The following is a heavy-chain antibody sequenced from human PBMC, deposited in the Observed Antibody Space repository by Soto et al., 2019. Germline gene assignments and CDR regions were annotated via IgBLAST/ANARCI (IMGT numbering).Heavy chain of an antibody. CDR2: ISSSSTTI. V-gene: IGHV3-48*02. CDR1: GSSFSSYS. D-gene: IGHD2-21*01. CDR3: ARGDYYFDF. Sequence: GGSLRLSCSASGSSFSSYSMNWVRQGPGTGLEWISYISSSSTTIYYADSVKGRFTISRDNAKNSLYVEMNSLRDEDTAVYYCARGDYYFDFWGQGILVTVSS. J-gene: IGHJ4*02.